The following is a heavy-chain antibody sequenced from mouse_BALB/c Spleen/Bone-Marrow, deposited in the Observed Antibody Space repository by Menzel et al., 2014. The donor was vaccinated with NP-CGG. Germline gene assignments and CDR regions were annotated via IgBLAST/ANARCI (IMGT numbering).Heavy chain of an antibody. Sequence: VQLQQSGADLVKPGASVKLSCTASGFNIKDTYMHWVKQRPEQGLEWIGRIDPANGNTKYDPKFQGKATITADTSSNTAYLQPSSLTSEDTAVYYCARGDYYGGSFFAYWGQGTLVTVSA. CDR2: IDPANGNT. J-gene: IGHJ3*01. CDR1: GFNIKDTY. V-gene: IGHV14-3*02. CDR3: ARGDYYGGSFFAY. D-gene: IGHD1-1*01.